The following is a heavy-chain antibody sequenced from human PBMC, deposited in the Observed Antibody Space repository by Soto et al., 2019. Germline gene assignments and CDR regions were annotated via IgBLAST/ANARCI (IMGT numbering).Heavy chain of an antibody. D-gene: IGHD2-15*01. V-gene: IGHV3-7*01. Sequence: EVQLVASGGGLVQPGGSLRLSCAASGFTFSSYWMSWVRQAPGKGLEWVANIKQDGREKYYVDSVKGRFTISRDNAKNALYLQKNSLRAEDTAVDYCAMGGDIVAYWGQGTLVTVSS. CDR3: AMGGDIVAY. CDR1: GFTFSSYW. CDR2: IKQDGREK. J-gene: IGHJ4*02.